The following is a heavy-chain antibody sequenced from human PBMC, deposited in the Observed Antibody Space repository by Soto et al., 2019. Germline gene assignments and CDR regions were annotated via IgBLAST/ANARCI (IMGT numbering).Heavy chain of an antibody. CDR2: IYSGGST. CDR3: ARDRVAARPSSGMDV. J-gene: IGHJ6*02. Sequence: PGESLKISCAASGFTVSSNYMSWVRQAPGKGLEWVSVIYSGGSTYYADSVKGRFTISRDNSKNTLYLQMNSLRAEDTAVYYCARDRVAARPSSGMDVWGQGTTVTVSS. CDR1: GFTVSSNY. D-gene: IGHD6-6*01. V-gene: IGHV3-53*01.